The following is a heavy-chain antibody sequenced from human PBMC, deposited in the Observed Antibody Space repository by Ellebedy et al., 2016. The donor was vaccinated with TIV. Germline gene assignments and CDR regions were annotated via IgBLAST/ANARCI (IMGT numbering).Heavy chain of an antibody. CDR3: ARPLNPRTYDSFDH. CDR1: GFSFSDYY. CDR2: ISRSGSTI. Sequence: GGSLRLSXAASGFSFSDYYLSWIRQAPGKGLEWVSYISRSGSTIYYADSVKGRFTTSKDNAKNSLFLQMNSLRAEDTAVYYCARPLNPRTYDSFDHWGQGTLVTVSS. D-gene: IGHD1-14*01. J-gene: IGHJ4*02. V-gene: IGHV3-11*01.